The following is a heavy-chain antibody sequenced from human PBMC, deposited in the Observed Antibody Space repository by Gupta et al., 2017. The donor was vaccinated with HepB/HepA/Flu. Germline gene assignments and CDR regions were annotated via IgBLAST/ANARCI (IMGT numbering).Heavy chain of an antibody. CDR2: ISYDGRNK. CDR1: GFPFSSYG. CDR3: AKIPLGCGGDCNLDY. J-gene: IGHJ4*02. Sequence: QVQLVASGGGVVQPGRSLRLSCAASGFPFSSYGMHWVRQAPGKGLEWVAVISYDGRNKYYADSVKGRFTIARDNSKNTLYLQMNSRRAEDTAVDYCAKIPLGCGGDCNLDYWGQGTLVTVSA. V-gene: IGHV3-30*18. D-gene: IGHD2-21*02.